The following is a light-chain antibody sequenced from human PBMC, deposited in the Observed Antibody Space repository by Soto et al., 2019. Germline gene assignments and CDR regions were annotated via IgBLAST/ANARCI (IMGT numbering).Light chain of an antibody. CDR2: GAS. V-gene: IGKV3-20*01. J-gene: IGKJ1*01. Sequence: EIVLTQSPVTLSLSPGERATLSCRVSQSVSSSYLAWYQQKPGQAPRLLIYGASSRATGIPDRFSGSVSGTDFTLTISRLEPEDCAVYYCQQYGSSSWTFGQRTKVEIK. CDR3: QQYGSSSWT. CDR1: QSVSSSY.